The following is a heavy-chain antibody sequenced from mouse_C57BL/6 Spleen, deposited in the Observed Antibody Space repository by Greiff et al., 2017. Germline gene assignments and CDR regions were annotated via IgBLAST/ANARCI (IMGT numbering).Heavy chain of an antibody. CDR1: GYTFTSYW. CDR2: IHPSDSDT. V-gene: IGHV1-74*01. J-gene: IGHJ4*01. D-gene: IGHD2-3*01. Sequence: QVQLQQPGAELVKPGPSVTVSCKASGYTFTSYWLHWVKQRPGQGLEWIGRIHPSDSDTNYNQKFKGKATLTVYKSSSTAYKQLSNLTSEDSAVYYCAIDGYYGYYAMDYWGQGTSVTVSS. CDR3: AIDGYYGYYAMDY.